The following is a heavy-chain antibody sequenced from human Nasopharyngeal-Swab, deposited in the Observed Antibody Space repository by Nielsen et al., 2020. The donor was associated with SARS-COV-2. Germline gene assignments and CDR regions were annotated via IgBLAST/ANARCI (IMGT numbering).Heavy chain of an antibody. V-gene: IGHV3-15*01. CDR2: IKSKTDGGTT. CDR3: TTEWITTIVVAGDADAFDI. Sequence: WIRQPPGKGLEWVGRIKSKTDGGTTDYAAPVKGRFTISRDDSKNTLYLQMNSLKTEDTAVYYCTTEWITTIVVAGDADAFDIWGQGTMVTVSS. J-gene: IGHJ3*02. D-gene: IGHD3-22*01.